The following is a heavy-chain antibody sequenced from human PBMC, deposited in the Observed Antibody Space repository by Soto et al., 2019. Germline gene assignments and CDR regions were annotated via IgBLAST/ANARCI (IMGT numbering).Heavy chain of an antibody. V-gene: IGHV3-30*18. CDR1: GFTFSSYG. J-gene: IGHJ4*02. Sequence: GGSLRLSCAASGFTFSSYGMHWVRQAPGKGLEWVAVISYDGSNKYYADSVKGRFTISRDNSKNTLYLQMNSLRAEDTAVYYCAKDRYGGNSLFDYWGQGTLVTVSS. D-gene: IGHD4-17*01. CDR2: ISYDGSNK. CDR3: AKDRYGGNSLFDY.